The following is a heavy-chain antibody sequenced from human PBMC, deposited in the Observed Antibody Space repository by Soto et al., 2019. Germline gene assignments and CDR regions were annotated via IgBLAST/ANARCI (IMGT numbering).Heavy chain of an antibody. CDR2: IKEDGSEK. CDR1: GFALSRYW. D-gene: IGHD5-18*01. CDR3: AKKRGVDAAGPGNYFDY. V-gene: IGHV3-7*05. J-gene: IGHJ4*02. Sequence: EVQVVESGGGLVQPGGSLRLSCAVSGFALSRYWMSWVRQAPGKGLEWVANIKEDGSEKHYVDSVKGRFTISRDNAKNSLYLQMNSLRAEDTAVYYCAKKRGVDAAGPGNYFDYWGQGTLVSVSS.